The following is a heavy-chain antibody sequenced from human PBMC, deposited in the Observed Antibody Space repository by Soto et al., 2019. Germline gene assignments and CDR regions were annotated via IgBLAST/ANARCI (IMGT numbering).Heavy chain of an antibody. V-gene: IGHV1-69*13. CDR2: IIPIFGTA. CDR3: ARDRKAVAGDYYYYGMDV. Sequence: GASVKVSCKASGITFRRTAVQWMRQARGQGLEWMGGIIPIFGTANYAQKFQGRVTITADESTSTAYMELSSLRSEDTAVYYCARDRKAVAGDYYYYGMDVWGQGTTVTVSS. D-gene: IGHD6-19*01. CDR1: GITFRRTA. J-gene: IGHJ6*02.